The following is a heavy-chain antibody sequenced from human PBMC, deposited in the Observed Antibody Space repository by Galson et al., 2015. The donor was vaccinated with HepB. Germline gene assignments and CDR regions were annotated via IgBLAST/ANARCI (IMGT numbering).Heavy chain of an antibody. V-gene: IGHV3-48*01. CDR2: ISSSSSTI. D-gene: IGHD3-22*01. CDR1: GFTFSSYS. CDR3: ARDWGDYYDSSGYLGY. J-gene: IGHJ4*02. Sequence: SLRLSCAASGFTFSSYSMNWVRQAPGKGLEWVSYISSSSSTIYYADSVKGRFTISRDNSKNTLYLQMNSLRAEDTAVYYCARDWGDYYDSSGYLGYWGQGTLVTVSS.